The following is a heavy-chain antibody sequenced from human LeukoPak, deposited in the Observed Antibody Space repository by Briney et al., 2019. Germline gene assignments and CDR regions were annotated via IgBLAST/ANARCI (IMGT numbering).Heavy chain of an antibody. CDR3: ARAFFVVVPAAPWYFDY. J-gene: IGHJ4*02. V-gene: IGHV4-31*03. CDR1: GGSISSGGYY. Sequence: SETLSLTCTVSGGSISSGGYYWSWIRQHPGKGLEWIGYIYYSGSTYYNPSLKSRVTISVDTSKNQFSLKLSSVTAADTAVYYCARAFFVVVPAAPWYFDYWGQGTLVTVSS. CDR2: IYYSGST. D-gene: IGHD2-2*01.